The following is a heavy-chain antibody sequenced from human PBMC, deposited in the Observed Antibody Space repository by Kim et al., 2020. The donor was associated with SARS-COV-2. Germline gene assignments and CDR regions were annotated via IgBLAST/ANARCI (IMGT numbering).Heavy chain of an antibody. D-gene: IGHD2-2*01. CDR1: GGSFSGYY. CDR3: ARGVRAVVVPAAHSPRLD. J-gene: IGHJ4*01. V-gene: IGHV4-34*01. Sequence: SETLSLTCAVYGGSFSGYYWSWIRQPPGKGLEWIGEINHSGSTNYNPSLKSRVTISVDTSKNQFSLKLSSVTAADTAVYYCARGVRAVVVPAAHSPRLD. CDR2: INHSGST.